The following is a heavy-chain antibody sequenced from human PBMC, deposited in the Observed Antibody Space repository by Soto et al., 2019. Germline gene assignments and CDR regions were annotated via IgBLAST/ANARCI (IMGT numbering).Heavy chain of an antibody. D-gene: IGHD5-12*01. CDR1: GGSISSYY. J-gene: IGHJ5*02. V-gene: IGHV4-59*01. CDR3: ARDKGLYSGYDA. CDR2: IYYSGST. Sequence: PSETLSLTCTVSGGSISSYYWSWIRQPPGKGLEWIGYIYYSGSTNYNPSLKSRVTISVDTSKKQFSLKLSSVTAADTAVYYCARDKGLYSGYDAWGQGTLVTVYS.